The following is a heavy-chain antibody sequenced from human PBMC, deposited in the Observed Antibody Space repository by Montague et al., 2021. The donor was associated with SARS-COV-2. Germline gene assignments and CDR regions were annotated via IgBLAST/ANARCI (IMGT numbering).Heavy chain of an antibody. V-gene: IGHV4-31*03. D-gene: IGHD3-9*01. CDR3: ARAAPWSFRDILTGYYYYYGMDV. CDR2: IYYSGST. Sequence: TLSLTCTVSGGSISSGGYYWSWIRQRPGKGLEWIGYIYYSGSTYYNPSLKSRVTISVATPKNQFSLKLSSVTAADTAVYYCARAAPWSFRDILTGYYYYYGMDVWGQGTTVTVSS. CDR1: GGSISSGGYY. J-gene: IGHJ6*02.